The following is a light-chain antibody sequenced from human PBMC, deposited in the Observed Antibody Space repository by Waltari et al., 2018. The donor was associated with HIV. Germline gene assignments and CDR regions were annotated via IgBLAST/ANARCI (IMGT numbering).Light chain of an antibody. CDR1: TSDVGYYNY. J-gene: IGLJ1*01. V-gene: IGLV2-11*01. CDR2: DVN. Sequence: QSALTQPPSVSGSPGQSVTISCTGTTSDVGYYNYVSWYQQYPGKAPKLIIFDVNQRPAAVPERFSGSKSGNTASLPISGLQTADEADYFCCAYAAGHVSYVFGNGTAVAVL. CDR3: CAYAAGHVSYV.